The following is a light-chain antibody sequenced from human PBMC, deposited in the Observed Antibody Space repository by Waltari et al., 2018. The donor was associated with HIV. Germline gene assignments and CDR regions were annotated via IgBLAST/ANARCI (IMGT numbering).Light chain of an antibody. J-gene: IGKJ3*01. V-gene: IGKV4-1*01. CDR3: QQCYSVPVT. CDR2: WAS. Sequence: DIVMTQSPDSLAVSLRWRATITCKSSPSLLRSSNNLNFLAWYQQKPGQPPKLLIYWASTRESGVPDRFSGSGSGTDFTLTISSLQAEDVAVYYCQQCYSVPVTFGPGTKVDIK. CDR1: PSLLRSSNNLNF.